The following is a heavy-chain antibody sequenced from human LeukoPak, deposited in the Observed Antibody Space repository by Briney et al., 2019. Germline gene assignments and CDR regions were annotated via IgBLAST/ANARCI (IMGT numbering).Heavy chain of an antibody. CDR3: AREGDTYYSGSGYHSRPAWDH. Sequence: PGGSLRLSCAASGFTFTSYGMTWVRQAQGKGLEWVSSISSSSSYIYYADSVKGRFTISRDNSKNTLYLQMHFLRADDTAVYYCAREGDTYYSGSGYHSRPAWDHWGQGTLVTVSS. CDR2: ISSSSSYI. CDR1: GFTFTSYG. J-gene: IGHJ4*02. D-gene: IGHD3-10*01. V-gene: IGHV3-21*04.